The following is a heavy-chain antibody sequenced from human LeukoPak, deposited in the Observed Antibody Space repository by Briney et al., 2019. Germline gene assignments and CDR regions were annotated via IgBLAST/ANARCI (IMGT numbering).Heavy chain of an antibody. J-gene: IGHJ1*01. CDR3: ARDSSSWYEGYFQH. Sequence: ASVKVSCKASGYTFTSYGISWVRQAPGQGLEWMGWISAYNGNTNYAQKLQGRVTMTTDTSTSTAYMELRSLRSDDTAMYYCARDSSSWYEGYFQHWGQGTLVTVSS. D-gene: IGHD6-13*01. CDR1: GYTFTSYG. V-gene: IGHV1-18*01. CDR2: ISAYNGNT.